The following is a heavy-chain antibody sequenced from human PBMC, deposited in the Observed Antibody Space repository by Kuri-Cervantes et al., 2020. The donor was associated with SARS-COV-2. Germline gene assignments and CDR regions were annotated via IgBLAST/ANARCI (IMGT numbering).Heavy chain of an antibody. Sequence: GESLKISCAASGFTFSSYEMNWVRQAPGKGLEWVSYISSSGSTIYYADSVKGRFTISRDNAKNSLYLQMNSLRAEDTAVYYCARDWTHHGYSNNYYYYMDVWGKGTTVTVSS. D-gene: IGHD4-11*01. J-gene: IGHJ6*03. CDR3: ARDWTHHGYSNNYYYYMDV. V-gene: IGHV3-48*03. CDR1: GFTFSSYE. CDR2: ISSSGSTI.